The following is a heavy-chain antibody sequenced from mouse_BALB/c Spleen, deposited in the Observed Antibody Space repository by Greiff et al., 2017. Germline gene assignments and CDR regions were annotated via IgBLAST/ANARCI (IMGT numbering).Heavy chain of an antibody. D-gene: IGHD1-1*01. CDR1: GYTFTSYW. J-gene: IGHJ4*01. Sequence: VQLQQPGAELVRPGASVKLSCKASGYTFTSYWINWVKQRPGQGLEWIGNIYPSDSYTNYNQKFKDKATLTVDKSSSTAYMQLSSPTSEDSAVYYCTRGSSYGAMDYWGQGTSVTVSS. CDR2: IYPSDSYT. V-gene: IGHV1-69*02. CDR3: TRGSSYGAMDY.